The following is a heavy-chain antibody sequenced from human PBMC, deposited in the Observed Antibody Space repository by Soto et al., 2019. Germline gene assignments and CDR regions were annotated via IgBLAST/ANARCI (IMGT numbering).Heavy chain of an antibody. Sequence: PSETLSLTCTVSGGSISSYYWSWIRQPPGKGLEWIGYIYYSGSTNYNPSLKSRVTMSVDTSKNQFSLKLSSVTAADTAVYYCARKARWGYYFDYWGQGTLVTV. D-gene: IGHD7-27*01. V-gene: IGHV4-59*01. CDR2: IYYSGST. J-gene: IGHJ4*02. CDR1: GGSISSYY. CDR3: ARKARWGYYFDY.